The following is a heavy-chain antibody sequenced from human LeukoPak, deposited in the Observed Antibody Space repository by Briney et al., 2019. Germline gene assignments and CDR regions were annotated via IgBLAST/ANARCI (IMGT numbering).Heavy chain of an antibody. J-gene: IGHJ4*02. V-gene: IGHV1-2*02. CDR2: INPNSGDT. D-gene: IGHD1-7*01. Sequence: ASVKVSCKASGYRFTGYWMHWVRQAPGQGLEWVGWINPNSGDTDYAEKFQDRVTMTRDSSINTAYMELNRLTSDDTAVYYCAGTITGTTWGQGTLVTVSS. CDR1: GYRFTGYW. CDR3: AGTITGTT.